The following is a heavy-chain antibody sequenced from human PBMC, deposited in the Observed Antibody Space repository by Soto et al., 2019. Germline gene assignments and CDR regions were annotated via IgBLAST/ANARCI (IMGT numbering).Heavy chain of an antibody. CDR2: IIPIFGTA. J-gene: IGHJ6*02. D-gene: IGHD3-3*01. CDR1: GCTFSSYA. Sequence: GASVKVSCKTSGCTFSSYAISWVRQAPGQGLEWMGGIIPIFGTANYAQKFQGRVTITADKSTSTAYMELSSLRSEDTAVYYCARDYDFWSGQPVGYYGMDVWGQGTTVTVSS. CDR3: ARDYDFWSGQPVGYYGMDV. V-gene: IGHV1-69*06.